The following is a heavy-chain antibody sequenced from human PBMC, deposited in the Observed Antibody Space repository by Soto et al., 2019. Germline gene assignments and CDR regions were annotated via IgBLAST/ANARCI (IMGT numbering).Heavy chain of an antibody. V-gene: IGHV3-33*01. D-gene: IGHD5-12*01. CDR3: ARDNPLRSPFDY. J-gene: IGHJ4*02. CDR1: GFTFSSYG. Sequence: QVQLVESGGGVVQPGRSLRLSCAASGFTFSSYGMHWVRQAPGKGLEWVAVIWYDGSNKYYADSVKGRFTISRDNSKNTRDLQMNSLRAEDTAVYYCARDNPLRSPFDYWGQGTLVTVSS. CDR2: IWYDGSNK.